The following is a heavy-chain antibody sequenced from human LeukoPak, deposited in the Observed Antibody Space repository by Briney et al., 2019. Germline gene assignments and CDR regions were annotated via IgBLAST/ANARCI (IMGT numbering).Heavy chain of an antibody. Sequence: SETLSLTCTVSGGSISSYFWSWIRQPPGKGLEWIGYIHNSGTTNYNPSLKSRVTISVDTSKNQFSLKLSSVTAADTAVYYCAGQGSGRDYWGQGTLVTVSS. CDR3: AGQGSGRDY. D-gene: IGHD6-19*01. CDR2: IHNSGTT. V-gene: IGHV4-59*08. CDR1: GGSISSYF. J-gene: IGHJ4*02.